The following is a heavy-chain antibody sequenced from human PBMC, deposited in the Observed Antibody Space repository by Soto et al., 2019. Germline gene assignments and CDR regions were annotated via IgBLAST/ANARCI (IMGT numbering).Heavy chain of an antibody. CDR1: GFTFSSYA. CDR3: AAYGGNSDASDI. D-gene: IGHD4-17*01. Sequence: GGSLRLSCAASGFTFSSYAMSWVRQAPGKELEWVSGISSRGYSIYYADSVKGRFTTSRDNSKNTLYLQMDSLRAEDTAVYYCAAYGGNSDASDIWGQGTMVTVSS. J-gene: IGHJ3*02. CDR2: ISSRGYSI. V-gene: IGHV3-23*01.